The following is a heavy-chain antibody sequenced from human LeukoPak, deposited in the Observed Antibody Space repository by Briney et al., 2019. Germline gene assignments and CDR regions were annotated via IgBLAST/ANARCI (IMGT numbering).Heavy chain of an antibody. CDR2: IYSGGST. J-gene: IGHJ3*02. Sequence: GGSLRLSCAASGFTVSSNHMSWVRQAPGKGLEWVSVIYSGGSTYYADSVKGRFTISRDNSKNTLYLQMNSLRAEDTAVYYCARGWSGYDTVAQDAFDIWGQGTMVTVSS. D-gene: IGHD5-12*01. V-gene: IGHV3-66*01. CDR3: ARGWSGYDTVAQDAFDI. CDR1: GFTVSSNH.